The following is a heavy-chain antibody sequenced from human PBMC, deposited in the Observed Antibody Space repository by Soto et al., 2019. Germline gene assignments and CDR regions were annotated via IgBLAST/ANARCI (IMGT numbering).Heavy chain of an antibody. CDR1: GGSISSGDYS. D-gene: IGHD3-10*01. J-gene: IGHJ6*02. V-gene: IGHV4-30-4*01. Sequence: QVQLQESGPGLVKPSQTLSLTCTVSGGSISSGDYSWSWIRQPPGKGLEWIGFIYYSENTYYNPSLKSRVTISADTSKSRFALKLSSVTAAVTAVFYCARGVRGYGIDVWGQGTTVTVSS. CDR2: IYYSENT. CDR3: ARGVRGYGIDV.